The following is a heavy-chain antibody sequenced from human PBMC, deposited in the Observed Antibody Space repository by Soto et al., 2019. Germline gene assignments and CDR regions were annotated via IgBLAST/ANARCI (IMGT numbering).Heavy chain of an antibody. Sequence: ASVKVSCKASGYTFTGYYMHWVRQAPGQGLEWMGWINPNSGGTNYAQKFQGWVTMTRDTSISTAYMELSRLRSDDTAVYYCARYLSPVHDVLATSCFDPWGQGTLVTVSS. CDR2: INPNSGGT. CDR3: ARYLSPVHDVLATSCFDP. CDR1: GYTFTGYY. D-gene: IGHD2-8*01. J-gene: IGHJ5*02. V-gene: IGHV1-2*04.